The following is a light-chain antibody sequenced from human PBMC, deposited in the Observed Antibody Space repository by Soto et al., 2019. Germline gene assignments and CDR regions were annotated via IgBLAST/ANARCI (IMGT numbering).Light chain of an antibody. V-gene: IGLV2-14*01. J-gene: IGLJ1*01. Sequence: QSVLTQPPSVSAAPGQKVTISCSGSSSDVGAYKYVSWYQQHPGKAPKLMIYEVSNRPSGVSNRFSGSKSGNTASLTISGLQADDEADYYCNSYAGTITRFVFGTGTKLTVL. CDR2: EVS. CDR1: SSDVGAYKY. CDR3: NSYAGTITRFV.